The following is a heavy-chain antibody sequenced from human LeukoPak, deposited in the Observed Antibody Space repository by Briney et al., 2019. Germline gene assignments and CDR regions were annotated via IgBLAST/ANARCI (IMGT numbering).Heavy chain of an antibody. CDR3: AKGSDTAMADPTYYYYYMDV. V-gene: IGHV3-30*18. Sequence: PGGSLRLSCAASGFTFSTYGMHWVRQTPGKGLDWVALISYDGSNKYYADSVKGRFTISRDNSKNTLYLQMNSLRAEDTAVYYCAKGSDTAMADPTYYYYYMDVWGKGTTVTISS. J-gene: IGHJ6*03. D-gene: IGHD5-18*01. CDR2: ISYDGSNK. CDR1: GFTFSTYG.